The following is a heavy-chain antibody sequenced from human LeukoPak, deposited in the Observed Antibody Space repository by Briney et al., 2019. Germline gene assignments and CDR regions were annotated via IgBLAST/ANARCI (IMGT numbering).Heavy chain of an antibody. V-gene: IGHV3-23*01. J-gene: IGHJ4*02. CDR1: GFTFSSYA. CDR2: ISTSGGTT. Sequence: PGGSLRLSCAASGFTFSSYAMSWVRQAPGKGLEWVSGISTSGGTTSYADSVKGRFTISRDNPRNTLYMQMNSLRAEDTAVYYCARDRGSTYYDFWSGYLDYWGQGTLVTVSS. D-gene: IGHD3-3*01. CDR3: ARDRGSTYYDFWSGYLDY.